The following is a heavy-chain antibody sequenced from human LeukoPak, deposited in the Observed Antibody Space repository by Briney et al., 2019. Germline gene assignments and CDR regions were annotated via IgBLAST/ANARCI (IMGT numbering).Heavy chain of an antibody. D-gene: IGHD4-17*01. J-gene: IGHJ4*02. CDR2: ISSSSSYI. CDR1: GFTFSSYS. CDR3: ARNWQGYGDSLPLDY. V-gene: IGHV3-21*01. Sequence: PGGSLRLYCAASGFTFSSYSMNWVRQAPGKGLEWVSSISSSSSYIYYADSVKGRFTISRDNAKNSLYLQMNSLRAEDTAVYYCARNWQGYGDSLPLDYWGQGTLVTVSS.